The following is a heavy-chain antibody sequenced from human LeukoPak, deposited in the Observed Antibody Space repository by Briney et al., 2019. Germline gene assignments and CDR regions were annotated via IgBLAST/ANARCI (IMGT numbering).Heavy chain of an antibody. CDR1: GGSISSYY. D-gene: IGHD3-10*01. CDR2: IYYSGST. Sequence: PSETLSLTCTVSGGSISSYYWSWIRHPPGKGLEWIGYIYYSGSTNYNPSLKSRVTISVDTSKNQFSLKLSSVTAADTAVYYCARLYGSGSYYFYDYWGQGTLVTVSS. J-gene: IGHJ4*02. V-gene: IGHV4-59*08. CDR3: ARLYGSGSYYFYDY.